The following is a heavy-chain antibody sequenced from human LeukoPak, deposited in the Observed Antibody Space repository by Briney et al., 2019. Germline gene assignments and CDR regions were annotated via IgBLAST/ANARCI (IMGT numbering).Heavy chain of an antibody. CDR3: AGSIDY. J-gene: IGHJ4*02. D-gene: IGHD3-10*01. CDR1: GFTVSSNY. CDR2: IYSGGST. Sequence: GGSLRLSRAASGFTVSSNYMSWVRQAPGKGLEWVSVIYSGGSTYYADSVKGRFTISRDNSKNTLYLQMNSLRAEDTAVYYCAGSIDYWGQGTLVTVSS. V-gene: IGHV3-66*01.